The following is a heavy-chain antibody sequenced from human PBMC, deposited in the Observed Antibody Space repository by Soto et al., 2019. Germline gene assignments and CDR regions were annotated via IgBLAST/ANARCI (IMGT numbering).Heavy chain of an antibody. Sequence: GSLRLSCAASGFSFSHYWMHWVRQAPGKGLVWVSRISPDGRTTTYADSVKGRFTISRDNAKSTLYLQMNSLRVEDAAVYYCAKERQALGYWGQGTLVTVSS. CDR1: GFSFSHYW. CDR3: AKERQALGY. J-gene: IGHJ4*02. V-gene: IGHV3-74*01. CDR2: ISPDGRTT.